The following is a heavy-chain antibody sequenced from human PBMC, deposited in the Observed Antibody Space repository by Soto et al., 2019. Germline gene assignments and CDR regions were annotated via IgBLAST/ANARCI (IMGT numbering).Heavy chain of an antibody. V-gene: IGHV3-11*01. J-gene: IGHJ6*03. CDR3: ARAGYDFWSGYYVAPYYYYHMDV. CDR2: ISSSGSTI. D-gene: IGHD3-3*01. CDR1: GFTFSDYY. Sequence: GGSLRLSCAASGFTFSDYYMSWIRQAPGKGLEWVSYISSSGSTIYYADSVKGRFTTSRDNAKNSLYLQMNSLRAEDTAVYYCARAGYDFWSGYYVAPYYYYHMDVWGKGTTVTVSS.